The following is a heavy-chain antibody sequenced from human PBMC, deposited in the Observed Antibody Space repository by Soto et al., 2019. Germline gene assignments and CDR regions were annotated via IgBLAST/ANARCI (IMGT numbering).Heavy chain of an antibody. D-gene: IGHD3-22*01. CDR1: GYTFTSYG. CDR2: ISAYNGNT. CDR3: AREGDSSGHLDAFHI. J-gene: IGHJ3*02. V-gene: IGHV1-18*01. Sequence: ASVKVSCKASGYTFTSYGISWVRQAPGQGLEWMGWISAYNGNTNYAQKLRGRVTMTTDTSTSTAYMELRSLRSDDTAVYYCAREGDSSGHLDAFHIWDQGTMVTVSS.